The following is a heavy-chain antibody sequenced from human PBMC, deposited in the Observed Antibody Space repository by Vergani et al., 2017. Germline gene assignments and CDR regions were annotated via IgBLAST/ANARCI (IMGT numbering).Heavy chain of an antibody. V-gene: IGHV1-69*01. CDR2: IIPILGTA. Sequence: QVQLVQSGAEVKKPGASVKVSCKASGYTFTSYAMNWVRQAPGQGLEWMGWIIPILGTANYAQKFHGRVTITADESTSTAYMELSSLRAEDTAVYYCARVFYCGGDCYTNWFDPWGQGTLVTVSS. D-gene: IGHD2-21*01. CDR1: GYTFTSYA. J-gene: IGHJ5*02. CDR3: ARVFYCGGDCYTNWFDP.